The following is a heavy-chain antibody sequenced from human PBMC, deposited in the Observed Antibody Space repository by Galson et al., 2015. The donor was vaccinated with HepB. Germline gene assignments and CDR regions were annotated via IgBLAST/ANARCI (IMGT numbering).Heavy chain of an antibody. CDR3: ARGDDWGPTDAFDI. V-gene: IGHV1-2*02. CDR2: INPNSGGT. D-gene: IGHD2-21*01. Sequence: SVKVSCKASGYTFTGYYMHWVRQAPGQGLEWMGWINPNSGGTNYAQKFQGRVTMTRDTSISTAYMELSRLRSDDTAVYYCARGDDWGPTDAFDIWGQGTMVTVSS. J-gene: IGHJ3*02. CDR1: GYTFTGYY.